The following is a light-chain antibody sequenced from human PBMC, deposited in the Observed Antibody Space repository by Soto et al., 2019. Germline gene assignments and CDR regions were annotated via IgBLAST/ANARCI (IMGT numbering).Light chain of an antibody. V-gene: IGKV3-11*01. CDR2: DAS. Sequence: EIVLTQSPDTLSLSPGERATLSCRASHSVTTHLAWFQQRPGQTPRLLIYDASTRAPGIPARFSGRGSGADFTLTISSLEPEDFAVYYCQQRSDSITFGQGTRLEI. CDR1: HSVTTH. CDR3: QQRSDSIT. J-gene: IGKJ5*01.